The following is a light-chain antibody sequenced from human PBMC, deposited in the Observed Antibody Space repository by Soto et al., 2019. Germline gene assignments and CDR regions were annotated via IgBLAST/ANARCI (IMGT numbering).Light chain of an antibody. CDR1: SSDVGAHNY. V-gene: IGLV2-14*03. CDR2: DVS. Sequence: QSALTQPAPVSGSPGQSIAISCTGTSSDVGAHNYVSWYQQHPGKAPKLMIYDVSNRPSGVSTRFSGFKSGNTASLTISGLQAEDEADYYCSSYTGTTTLVIFGGGTKVTVL. J-gene: IGLJ2*01. CDR3: SSYTGTTTLVI.